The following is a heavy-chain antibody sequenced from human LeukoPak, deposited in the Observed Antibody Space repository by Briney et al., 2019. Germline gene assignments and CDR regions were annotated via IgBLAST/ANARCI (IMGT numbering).Heavy chain of an antibody. CDR2: MNPNSGNT. V-gene: IGHV1-8*01. Sequence: ASVKVSCKASGYTFTSYDINWVRQATGQGLEWMGWMNPNSGNTGYAQKFQGGVTMTRDTSISTAYMELSSLRSEDTAVYYCAKAGIVATMNADWLDPWGQGTLVTVSS. CDR3: AKAGIVATMNADWLDP. J-gene: IGHJ5*02. CDR1: GYTFTSYD. D-gene: IGHD5-12*01.